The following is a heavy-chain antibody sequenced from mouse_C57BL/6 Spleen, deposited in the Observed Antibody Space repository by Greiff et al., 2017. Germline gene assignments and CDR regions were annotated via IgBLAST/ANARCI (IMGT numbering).Heavy chain of an antibody. CDR1: GYAFTNYL. CDR2: IYPGSGST. CDR3: ANGSSYDYFDY. V-gene: IGHV1-54*01. D-gene: IGHD1-1*01. J-gene: IGHJ2*01. Sequence: VQLKQSGAELVRPGTSVKVSCKASGYAFTNYLIEWVKQRPGQGLEWIGDIYPGSGSTNYNEKFKSKATLTVDTSSSTAYMQLSSLTSEDSAVYYCANGSSYDYFDYWGQGTTLTVSS.